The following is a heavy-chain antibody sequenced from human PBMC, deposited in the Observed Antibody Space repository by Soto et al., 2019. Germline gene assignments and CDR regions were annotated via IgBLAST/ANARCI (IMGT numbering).Heavy chain of an antibody. V-gene: IGHV3-23*01. CDR3: AKKVNSGSGSQYFDY. J-gene: IGHJ4*02. CDR1: GFSISTHA. D-gene: IGHD3-10*01. CDR2: FSGRSGDT. Sequence: PGGSLRLSCVASGFSISTHALTWVRQAPGKGLEWVSSFSGRSGDTYCAASVKGRLTISGDSSKNTVILQMNSLRAEDTAIYYCAKKVNSGSGSQYFDYFGQGTLVTVS.